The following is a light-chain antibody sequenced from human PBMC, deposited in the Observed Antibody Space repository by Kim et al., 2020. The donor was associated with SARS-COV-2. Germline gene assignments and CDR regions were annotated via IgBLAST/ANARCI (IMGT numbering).Light chain of an antibody. CDR3: QQRGNWPLT. J-gene: IGKJ1*01. V-gene: IGKV3-11*01. CDR2: DTF. Sequence: LSPGERATLSCRASQSVGSSFAWYQQNPGQAPRLLIYDTFSRATGIPARFSASGSGTDFTLTISSLEPEDFAVYYCQQRGNWPLTFGQGTKVDIK. CDR1: QSVGSS.